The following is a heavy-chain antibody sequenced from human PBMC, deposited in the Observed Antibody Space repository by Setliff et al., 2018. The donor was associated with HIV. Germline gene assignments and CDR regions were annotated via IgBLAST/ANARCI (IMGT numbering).Heavy chain of an antibody. V-gene: IGHV3-23*01. J-gene: IGHJ4*02. CDR3: ARKYYYDSSGYYSFDY. CDR2: ISPSGGST. D-gene: IGHD3-22*01. Sequence: PGGSLRLSCAASGFTFSNYAMNWVRQAPGKGLEWVSSISPSGGSTYYADSVRGRFTISRDNSKNTLYLQMNSLRAEDTALYYCARKYYYDSSGYYSFDYWGQGALVTVSS. CDR1: GFTFSNYA.